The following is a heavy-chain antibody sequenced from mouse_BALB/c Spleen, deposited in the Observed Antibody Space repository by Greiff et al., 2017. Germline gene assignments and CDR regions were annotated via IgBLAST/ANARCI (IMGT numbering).Heavy chain of an antibody. CDR2: IRLKSNNYAT. V-gene: IGHV6-6*02. Sequence: EVKVEESGGGLVQPGGSMKLSCVASGFTFSNYWMNWVRQSPEKGLEWVAEIRLKSNNYATHYAESVKGRFTISRDDSKSSVYLQMNNLRAEDTGIYYCTRITTVRNYAMDYWGQGTSVTVSS. J-gene: IGHJ4*01. CDR3: TRITTVRNYAMDY. D-gene: IGHD1-1*01. CDR1: GFTFSNYW.